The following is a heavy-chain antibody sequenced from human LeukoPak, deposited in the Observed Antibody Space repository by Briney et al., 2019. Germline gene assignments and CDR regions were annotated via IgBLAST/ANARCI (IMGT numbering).Heavy chain of an antibody. D-gene: IGHD1-26*01. V-gene: IGHV4-4*07. CDR1: GGSISSYY. Sequence: PSETLSLTCTVSGGSISSYYWSWIRQPAGKGLEWIGRIYTSGSTNYNPSLKSRVTISVDTSKNQFSLKLTSVTAADSAVYYCVRESGSYFHYWGPGAQVTVSS. J-gene: IGHJ4*02. CDR3: VRESGSYFHY. CDR2: IYTSGST.